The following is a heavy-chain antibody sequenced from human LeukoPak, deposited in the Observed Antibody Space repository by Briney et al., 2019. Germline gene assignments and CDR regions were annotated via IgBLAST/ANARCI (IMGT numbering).Heavy chain of an antibody. CDR2: ISGSGGST. D-gene: IGHD6-13*01. Sequence: GSLRLSCAASGFTFSSYAMSWVRQAPGKGLEWVSAISGSGGSTYYADSVKGRFTISRDNSKNTLYLQMNSLRAEDTAVYYCAKGLYSSSWYEYWGQGTLVTVSS. V-gene: IGHV3-23*01. CDR3: AKGLYSSSWYEY. CDR1: GFTFSSYA. J-gene: IGHJ4*02.